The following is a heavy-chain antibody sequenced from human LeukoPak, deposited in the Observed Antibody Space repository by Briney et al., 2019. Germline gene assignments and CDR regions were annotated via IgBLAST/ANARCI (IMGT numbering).Heavy chain of an antibody. CDR1: GFTFSNYA. Sequence: GGSLRLSCAASGFTFSNYAMTWVRQAPGKGLEGVSVISGSGTTYYADSVKGRFTISRDNSKNTLFLQMNSLTVEDTAVYYCAKGSIAAAIYNWFDPWGQGTLVTVSS. J-gene: IGHJ5*02. D-gene: IGHD6-13*01. CDR2: ISGSGTT. V-gene: IGHV3-23*01. CDR3: AKGSIAAAIYNWFDP.